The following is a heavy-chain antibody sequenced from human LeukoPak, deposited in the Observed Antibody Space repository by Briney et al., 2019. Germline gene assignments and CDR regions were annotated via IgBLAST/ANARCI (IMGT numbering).Heavy chain of an antibody. CDR1: GGSFSGYY. CDR3: ARHSEPRYFDWFRTAEDWFDP. D-gene: IGHD3-9*01. CDR2: INHSGST. J-gene: IGHJ5*02. Sequence: PSETLSLTCAVYGGSFSGYYWSWIRQPPGKGPEWIGEINHSGSTNYNPSLKSRVTISVDTSKNQFSLKLSSVTAADTAVYYCARHSEPRYFDWFRTAEDWFDPWGQGTLVTVSS. V-gene: IGHV4-34*01.